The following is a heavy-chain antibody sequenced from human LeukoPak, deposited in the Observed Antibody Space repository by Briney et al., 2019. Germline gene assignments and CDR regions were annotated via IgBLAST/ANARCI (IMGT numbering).Heavy chain of an antibody. Sequence: ASVKVSCKASGYTFTSYGISWVRQAPGQGLEWMGWISAYNGNTNYAQKLQGRVTMTTDTSTSTAYMELRSLRSEDTAVYYCARVDRRLQWLVQGFDYWGQGTLVTVSS. V-gene: IGHV1-18*01. CDR3: ARVDRRLQWLVQGFDY. CDR2: ISAYNGNT. J-gene: IGHJ4*02. D-gene: IGHD6-19*01. CDR1: GYTFTSYG.